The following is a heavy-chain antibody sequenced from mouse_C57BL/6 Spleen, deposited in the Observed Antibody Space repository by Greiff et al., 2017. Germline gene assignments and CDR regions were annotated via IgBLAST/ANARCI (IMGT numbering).Heavy chain of an antibody. D-gene: IGHD2-4*01. CDR2: INPSSGYT. Sequence: VMLVESGAELAKPGASVKLSCKASGYTFTSYWMHWVKQRPGQGLEWIGYINPSSGYTKYNQKFKDKATLTADKSSSTAYMQLSSLTYEDSAVYYCAEGDYDYDEGFAYWGQGTLVTVSA. CDR1: GYTFTSYW. J-gene: IGHJ3*01. CDR3: AEGDYDYDEGFAY. V-gene: IGHV1-7*01.